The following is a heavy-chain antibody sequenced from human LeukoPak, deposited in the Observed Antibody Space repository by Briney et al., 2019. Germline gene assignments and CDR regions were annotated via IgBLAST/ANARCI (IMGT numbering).Heavy chain of an antibody. CDR3: AKELTGIFDY. V-gene: IGHV3-23*01. CDR1: GFTFSSYA. J-gene: IGHJ4*02. CDR2: ISGSGGST. D-gene: IGHD7-27*01. Sequence: GGSLRLSCAPSGFTFSSYAMSWVRQAPGKGLEWVLSISGSGGSTYYADSVKGRFTTSRDISKNTLCLQMNSLRAEDSAVYYCAKELTGIFDYWGQGTLVTVSS.